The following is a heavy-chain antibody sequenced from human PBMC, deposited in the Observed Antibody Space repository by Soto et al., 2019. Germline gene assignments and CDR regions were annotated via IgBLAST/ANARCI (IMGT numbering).Heavy chain of an antibody. CDR3: AKEFFDSSGFYPSLDALDI. CDR2: ISNDGGDK. J-gene: IGHJ3*02. Sequence: QVQLAESGGGVVQPGRSLTITCAASGFTLGTYGMHWVRQAPGKGLEWVAVISNDGGDKYYSDSVMGRFTISRDISKNTLFLQMNSLRAEDTAVYFCAKEFFDSSGFYPSLDALDIWGQGTVVTVSS. V-gene: IGHV3-30*18. D-gene: IGHD3-22*01. CDR1: GFTLGTYG.